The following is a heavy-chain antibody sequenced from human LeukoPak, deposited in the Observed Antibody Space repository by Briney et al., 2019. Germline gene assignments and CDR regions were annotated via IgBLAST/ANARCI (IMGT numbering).Heavy chain of an antibody. Sequence: ASVKVSCKASEYTFTGYYMHWVRQAPGQGLEWMGWINPNSGGTNYAQKFQGRVTMTRDTSISTAYMELSRLRSDDTAVYYCARVRYDILTGYPHLDYWGQGTLVTVSS. CDR3: ARVRYDILTGYPHLDY. CDR1: EYTFTGYY. CDR2: INPNSGGT. D-gene: IGHD3-9*01. J-gene: IGHJ4*02. V-gene: IGHV1-2*02.